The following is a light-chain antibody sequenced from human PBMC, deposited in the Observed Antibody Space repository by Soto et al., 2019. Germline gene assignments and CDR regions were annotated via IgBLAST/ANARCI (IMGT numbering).Light chain of an antibody. CDR1: QSVSSY. Sequence: EIVLTQSPATLALSPGERATLSCRASQSVSSYFACYQQKPGQAPRLLIYDASNRATGIPARFSGSGSGTDFNLTISSLEPEDFAVYYCQQRSNWPLTFGGGTKVEIK. CDR2: DAS. J-gene: IGKJ4*01. V-gene: IGKV3-11*01. CDR3: QQRSNWPLT.